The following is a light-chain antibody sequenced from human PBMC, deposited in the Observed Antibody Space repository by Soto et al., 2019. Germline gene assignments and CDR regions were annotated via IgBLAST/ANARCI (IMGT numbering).Light chain of an antibody. CDR1: QGFLYISKNKNY. CDR2: WAS. J-gene: IGKJ4*01. V-gene: IGKV4-1*01. CDR3: QQYYSTPLT. Sequence: IGMTQSPDSLAVSLCEIASMSCKSIQGFLYISKNKNYLVWYQQKPGQPPKLLIYWASTRESGVPDRFSGSGSGTDFTLTISSLQAEDVAVYYCQQYYSTPLTFGGGTKVDIK.